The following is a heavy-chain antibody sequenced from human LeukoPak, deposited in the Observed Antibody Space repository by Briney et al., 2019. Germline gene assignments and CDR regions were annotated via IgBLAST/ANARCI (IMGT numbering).Heavy chain of an antibody. CDR2: IGTAGDT. CDR3: ARAYRGYSYAPYYYGMDV. D-gene: IGHD5-18*01. V-gene: IGHV3-13*01. J-gene: IGHJ6*02. Sequence: GGSLRLSCAASGFTFSSYDMHWVRQATGKGREWVSAIGTAGDTYYPGSVKGRFTISRENAKNSLYLQMNSLRAGDTAVYYCARAYRGYSYAPYYYGMDVWGQGTTVTVSS. CDR1: GFTFSSYD.